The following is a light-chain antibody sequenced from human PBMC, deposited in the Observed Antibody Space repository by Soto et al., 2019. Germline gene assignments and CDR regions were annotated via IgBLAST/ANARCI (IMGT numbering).Light chain of an antibody. CDR3: CSYAGFCLGV. Sequence: QSALTQSASVSGSPGQSITISCAGSSSDVGRYNLVSWYQQHPGKAPKLMIYEVNKRPSGVSSHFSGSRSGNTASLSISGVQAEDEAEYYCCSYAGFCLGVFGGGTKLTVL. CDR1: SSDVGRYNL. V-gene: IGLV2-23*02. CDR2: EVN. J-gene: IGLJ2*01.